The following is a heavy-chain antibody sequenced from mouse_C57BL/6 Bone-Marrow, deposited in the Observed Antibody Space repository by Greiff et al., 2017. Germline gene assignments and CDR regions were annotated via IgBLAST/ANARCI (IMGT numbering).Heavy chain of an antibody. Sequence: QVQLQQPGAELVMPGASVKLSCKASGYTFTSYWMHWVKQRPGQGLEWIGEIDPSDSYTNYNQKFKGKSKLTVDKSSSTAYMQLSSLTSEDSAVYYCARGPLGGAMDYWGQGTSVTVSS. CDR3: ARGPLGGAMDY. J-gene: IGHJ4*01. V-gene: IGHV1-69*01. D-gene: IGHD4-1*01. CDR2: IDPSDSYT. CDR1: GYTFTSYW.